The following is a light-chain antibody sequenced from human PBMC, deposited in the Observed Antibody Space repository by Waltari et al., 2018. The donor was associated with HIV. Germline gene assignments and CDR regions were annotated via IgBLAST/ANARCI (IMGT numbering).Light chain of an antibody. CDR1: QSVSSSS. J-gene: IGKJ5*01. CDR2: GAS. V-gene: IGKV3-20*01. Sequence: EIVLTQSPGTLSLSPGERVTLSCRASQSVSSSSLIWYQQKPGQAPSLLIFGASSTATGIPDRFSGSGSGTDFTLTISRLDPEDFAVYYCQHYDSSVTFGQGKRLEIK. CDR3: QHYDSSVT.